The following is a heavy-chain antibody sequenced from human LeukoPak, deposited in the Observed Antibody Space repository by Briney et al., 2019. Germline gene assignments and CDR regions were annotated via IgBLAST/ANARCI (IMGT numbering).Heavy chain of an antibody. CDR2: VYYSGNA. D-gene: IGHD3-22*01. V-gene: IGHV4-39*01. J-gene: IGHJ3*02. Sequence: SETLSLTCTVSGGSIGTSNYYWAWIRQPPGKGLEWIGNVYYSGNAYYNPSLKSRVTISVDTSKNQFSLKLSSVTAADTAVYYCARHGPRDYYDSSGYYLLDAFDIWGQGTMVTVSS. CDR1: GGSIGTSNYY. CDR3: ARHGPRDYYDSSGYYLLDAFDI.